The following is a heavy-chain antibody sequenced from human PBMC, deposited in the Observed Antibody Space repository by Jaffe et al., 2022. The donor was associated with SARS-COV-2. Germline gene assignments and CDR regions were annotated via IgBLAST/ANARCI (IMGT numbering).Heavy chain of an antibody. CDR1: GFTFDDYT. V-gene: IGHV3-43*01. J-gene: IGHJ4*02. D-gene: IGHD4-4*01. CDR2: ISWDGGST. CDR3: AKEGLQEPRFDY. Sequence: EVQLVESGGVVVQPGGSLRLSCAASGFTFDDYTMHWVRQAPGKGLEWVSLISWDGGSTYYADSVKGRFTISRDNSKNSLYLQMNSLRTEDTALYYCAKEGLQEPRFDYWGQGTLVTVSS.